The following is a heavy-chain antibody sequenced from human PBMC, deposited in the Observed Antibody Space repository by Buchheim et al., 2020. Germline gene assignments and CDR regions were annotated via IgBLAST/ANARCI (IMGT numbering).Heavy chain of an antibody. J-gene: IGHJ4*02. D-gene: IGHD3-22*01. CDR2: IFYSGST. V-gene: IGHV4-30-4*01. CDR3: ARVGDYYDSSGYYYGGLSYYFDY. CDR1: GGSISSGDFY. Sequence: QVQLQESGPGLVKPSQTLSLTCTVSGGSISSGDFYWSWIRQPPGQGLEWIGYIFYSGSTYYNPSLKSRVTISVDTSKNQFSLKLSSVTAADTAVYYCARVGDYYDSSGYYYGGLSYYFDYWGQGTL.